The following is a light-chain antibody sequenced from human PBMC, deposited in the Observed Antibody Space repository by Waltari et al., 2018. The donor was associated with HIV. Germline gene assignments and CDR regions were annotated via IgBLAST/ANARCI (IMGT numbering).Light chain of an antibody. J-gene: IGLJ2*01. CDR2: DYS. Sequence: SYVLTQPPSMSVAAGQTARITCGGHNIGTKTVHWYQKKPGQAPVLVVNDYSDRPSGIPERFSGSNSGNTATLTISRVEAGDEADYYCQVWDSDSDQGVFGGGTKLTVL. CDR1: NIGTKT. CDR3: QVWDSDSDQGV. V-gene: IGLV3-21*02.